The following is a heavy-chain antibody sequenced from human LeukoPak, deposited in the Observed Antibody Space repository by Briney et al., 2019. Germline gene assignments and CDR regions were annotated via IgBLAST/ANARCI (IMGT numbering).Heavy chain of an antibody. CDR1: GYTFTGHY. D-gene: IGHD5/OR15-5a*01. CDR2: INPVSGKT. J-gene: IGHJ4*02. CDR3: ARERDGNMVSPFDH. V-gene: IGHV1-2*02. Sequence: ASVKVSCKASGYTFTGHYMNWVRQAPGQRLEWMGWINPVSGKTHFAQKFQGRVTMTRDTSITTAYMELWGLRSDDTAVYFCARERDGNMVSPFDHWGQGTLVTVSS.